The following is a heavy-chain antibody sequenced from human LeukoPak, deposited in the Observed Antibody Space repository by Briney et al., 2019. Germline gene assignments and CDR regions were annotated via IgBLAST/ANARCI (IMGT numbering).Heavy chain of an antibody. J-gene: IGHJ6*02. CDR2: ISSSSSYI. D-gene: IGHD3-16*01. Sequence: GGSLRLSCAASGFTFSSYSMNWVRQAPGKGLEWVSSISSSSSYIYYADSVKGRFTISRDNAKNSLYLQMNSLRAGDTAVYYCARERGDGRDYGRYGMDVWGQGTTVTVSS. V-gene: IGHV3-21*01. CDR1: GFTFSSYS. CDR3: ARERGDGRDYGRYGMDV.